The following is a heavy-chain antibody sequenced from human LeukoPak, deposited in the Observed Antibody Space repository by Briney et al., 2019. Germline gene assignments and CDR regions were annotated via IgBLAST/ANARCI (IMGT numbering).Heavy chain of an antibody. Sequence: GGSLRLSCAASGFTFSSYEMNWVRQAPGKGLEWVSYIGSSGSAIYYADSVKGRFTISRDNADNPLYLQMNSLRADDTAMYYCARDRSSSFYWGQGTLVTVSS. CDR1: GFTFSSYE. CDR2: IGSSGSAI. CDR3: ARDRSSSFY. D-gene: IGHD6-6*01. J-gene: IGHJ4*02. V-gene: IGHV3-48*03.